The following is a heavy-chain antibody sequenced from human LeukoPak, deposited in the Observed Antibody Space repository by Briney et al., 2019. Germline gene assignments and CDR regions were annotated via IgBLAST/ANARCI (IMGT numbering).Heavy chain of an antibody. J-gene: IGHJ4*02. CDR2: IKLDGSEE. CDR1: GFTFNNYY. CDR3: ATYVPTPRRGLDY. Sequence: PGGSLRLSCAASGFTFNNYYMTWVRQAPGKGLEWVARIKLDGSEESCVDSVKGRFTISRDSAKNSLFLQMTSLRAEDTAVYYCATYVPTPRRGLDYWGQGTLVTVSS. D-gene: IGHD3-10*01. V-gene: IGHV3-7*01.